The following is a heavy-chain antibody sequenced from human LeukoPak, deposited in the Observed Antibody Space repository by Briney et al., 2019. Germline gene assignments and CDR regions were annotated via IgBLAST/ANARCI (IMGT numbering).Heavy chain of an antibody. V-gene: IGHV4-59*12. CDR3: ASGPAERWLQKYYYYGMDV. CDR2: IYYSGST. CDR1: GGSISSYY. Sequence: SETLSLTCAVSGGSISSYYWSWIRQPPGKGLEWIGYIYYSGSTNYSPSLKSRVTISVDTSKNQFSLKLSSVTAADTAVYYCASGPAERWLQKYYYYGMDVWGQGTTVTVSS. D-gene: IGHD5-24*01. J-gene: IGHJ6*02.